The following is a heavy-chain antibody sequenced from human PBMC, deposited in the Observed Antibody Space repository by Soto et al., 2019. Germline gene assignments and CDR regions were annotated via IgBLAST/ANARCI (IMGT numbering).Heavy chain of an antibody. J-gene: IGHJ4*02. V-gene: IGHV3-30*04. CDR2: ISSDGSTT. CDR3: AGGGGSLNPGFDL. CDR1: GFTFSSYS. D-gene: IGHD3-16*01. Sequence: HPVGSVRLSCAASGFTFSSYSLHWVRQAPGKGPEWVAVISSDGSTTYYADSVKGRFTVSRDNSRNTLYLQMNSLRTDDTAVYYGAGGGGSLNPGFDLWGQGTLVTVSS.